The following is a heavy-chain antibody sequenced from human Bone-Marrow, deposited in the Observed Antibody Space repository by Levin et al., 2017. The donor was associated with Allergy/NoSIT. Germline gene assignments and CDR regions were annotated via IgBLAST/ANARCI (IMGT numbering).Heavy chain of an antibody. D-gene: IGHD4-23*01. CDR1: GFNFNDYD. J-gene: IGHJ3*02. Sequence: QAGGSLRLSCAASGFNFNDYDMDWVRQAPGKGLEWVSTISGSDTSTYYADSVKGRFTVSRDNSQNTLYLQMHSLRVGDTAIYYCARGYRGRPDAIDIWGQGTMVTVSS. CDR2: ISGSDTST. CDR3: ARGYRGRPDAIDI. V-gene: IGHV3-23*01.